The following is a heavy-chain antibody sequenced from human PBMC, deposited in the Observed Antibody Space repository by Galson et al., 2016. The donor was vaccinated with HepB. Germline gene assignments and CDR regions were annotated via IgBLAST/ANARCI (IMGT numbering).Heavy chain of an antibody. J-gene: IGHJ4*02. CDR2: IYYTGST. D-gene: IGHD4-17*01. CDR3: ARRGGDYLYYFDH. V-gene: IGHV4-59*01. Sequence: SETLSLTCTVSGGSIGKYYWSWIRQPPGKGLEWIGYIYYTGSTNHNPSLKSRVTISIDTSKKQFSLKLSSVTAADTAVYYCARRGGDYLYYFDHWGQGTLVTVSS. CDR1: GGSIGKYY.